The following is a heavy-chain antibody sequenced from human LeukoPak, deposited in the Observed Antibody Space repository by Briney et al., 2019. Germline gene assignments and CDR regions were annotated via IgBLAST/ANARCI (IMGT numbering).Heavy chain of an antibody. CDR1: EFTFSSYA. J-gene: IGHJ4*02. D-gene: IGHD1-1*01. CDR2: ITNSGETT. Sequence: GGSLRLSCAASEFTFSSYAMGWVRQAPGKGLEWVSAITNSGETTYYADSVKGGFTISRDNSKNTLYLQMNSLRAEDTAIYYCARRSGSAWGHFDFWGQGTLVTVSS. V-gene: IGHV3-23*01. CDR3: ARRSGSAWGHFDF.